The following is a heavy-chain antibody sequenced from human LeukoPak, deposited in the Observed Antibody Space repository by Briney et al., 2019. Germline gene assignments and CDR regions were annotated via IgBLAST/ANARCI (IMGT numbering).Heavy chain of an antibody. V-gene: IGHV4-34*01. CDR2: INHSGST. J-gene: IGHJ5*02. CDR1: GGSFSGYY. Sequence: PSETLSLTCAVYGGSFSGYYWSWIRQPPGKGLEWIGEINHSGSTNYNPSLKSRVTISVDTSKNQFSLKLSSVTAADTAVYYCARGSFSYSSSWPNWFDPWGQGALVTVSS. D-gene: IGHD6-13*01. CDR3: ARGSFSYSSSWPNWFDP.